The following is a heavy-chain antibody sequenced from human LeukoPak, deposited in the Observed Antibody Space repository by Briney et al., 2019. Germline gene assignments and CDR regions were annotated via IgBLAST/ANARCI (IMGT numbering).Heavy chain of an antibody. CDR2: IWYDGSNK. CDR3: ARDGEVGRDIVVVVAHPPDY. D-gene: IGHD2-15*01. V-gene: IGHV3-33*01. Sequence: PGRSLRLSCAASGFTFSSYGMHWVRQAPGKGLEWVAVIWYDGSNKYYADSVKGRFTISRGNSKNTLYLQMNSLRAEDTAVYYCARDGEVGRDIVVVVAHPPDYWGQGTLVTVSS. CDR1: GFTFSSYG. J-gene: IGHJ4*02.